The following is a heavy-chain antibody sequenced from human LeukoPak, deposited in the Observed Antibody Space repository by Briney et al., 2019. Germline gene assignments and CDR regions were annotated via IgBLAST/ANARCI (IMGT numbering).Heavy chain of an antibody. D-gene: IGHD5-24*01. Sequence: GASVKVSCKVSGYILNELSMHWVRQAPGKGLEWMGSFGPEDDETIYAQKLQGRVTMTEDTSTDTAYMELSNLTSEDTAVYYCAAGCAPPLRYFGGCDGYFDPWGQGTPVTVSS. J-gene: IGHJ5*02. V-gene: IGHV1-24*01. CDR3: AAGCAPPLRYFGGCDGYFDP. CDR1: GYILNELS. CDR2: FGPEDDET.